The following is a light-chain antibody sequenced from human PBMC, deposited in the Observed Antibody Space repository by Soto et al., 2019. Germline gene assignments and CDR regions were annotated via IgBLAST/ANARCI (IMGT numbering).Light chain of an antibody. CDR3: QQRSNWPPT. Sequence: EIVLTQSPATLSLSPGERATLSCRASQSVSSYLAWYQQKPGQAPRLLIYDASNRATGIPARFSGSGSGTGFTLTISSLVPEDFAVYYCQQRSNWPPTFGQGTKVEIK. CDR2: DAS. V-gene: IGKV3-11*01. CDR1: QSVSSY. J-gene: IGKJ1*01.